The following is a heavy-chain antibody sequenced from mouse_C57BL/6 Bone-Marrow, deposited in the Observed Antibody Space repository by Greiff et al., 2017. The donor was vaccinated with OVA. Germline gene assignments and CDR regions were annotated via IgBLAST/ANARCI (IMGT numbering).Heavy chain of an antibody. V-gene: IGHV2-2*01. Sequence: QVHVKQSGPGLVQPSQSLSITCTVSGFSLTSYGVHWVRQSPGKGLEWLGVIWSGGSTDYNAAFISRLSISKDNSKSQVFFKMNSLQADDTAIYYCAGIYYYGSSYYYYAMDYWGQGTSVTVSS. CDR1: GFSLTSYG. CDR2: IWSGGST. D-gene: IGHD1-1*01. CDR3: AGIYYYGSSYYYYAMDY. J-gene: IGHJ4*01.